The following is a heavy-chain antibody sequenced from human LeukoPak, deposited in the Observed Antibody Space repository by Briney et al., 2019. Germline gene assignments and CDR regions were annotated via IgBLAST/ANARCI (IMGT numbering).Heavy chain of an antibody. V-gene: IGHV3-13*01. Sequence: GGSLRLSCAASGFTFSNYDMHWVRKSTEQGMEWVAAIGAAGETYYRASVEGRFTVSRQNDKASLFLQMNTLRPRDTALYYCARGRPYGDYVYFDQWGQGTLVTVSS. CDR3: ARGRPYGDYVYFDQ. D-gene: IGHD4-17*01. CDR2: IGAAGET. CDR1: GFTFSNYD. J-gene: IGHJ4*02.